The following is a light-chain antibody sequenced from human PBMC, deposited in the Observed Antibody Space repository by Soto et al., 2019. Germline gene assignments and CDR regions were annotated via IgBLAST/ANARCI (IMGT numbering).Light chain of an antibody. CDR3: QQYGSSPTFT. Sequence: EIVLTQSPGTLSLSPGERATLSCRASHSVSSSYLAWYQQKPGQAPRLLIYGASSRATGIPDRFSGSGSGTDFSLTISRLEPEDFAVYYCQQYGSSPTFTFGGGTKVEIK. V-gene: IGKV3-20*01. J-gene: IGKJ4*01. CDR2: GAS. CDR1: HSVSSSY.